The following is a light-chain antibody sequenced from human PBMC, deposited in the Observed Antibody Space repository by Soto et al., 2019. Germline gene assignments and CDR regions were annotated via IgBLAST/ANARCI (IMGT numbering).Light chain of an antibody. CDR3: MQATHWPWT. Sequence: DVVMTQSPLSLPVTLGQPASISCRSSQSLEYSDGDTFLNWFHQRPGQSPRRLIYKVSNRDSGVPDRFRGSGSGTDFTLKISRVEAEDVGVYHCMQATHWPWTFGQGTKVEI. CDR1: QSLEYSDGDTF. J-gene: IGKJ1*01. V-gene: IGKV2-30*01. CDR2: KVS.